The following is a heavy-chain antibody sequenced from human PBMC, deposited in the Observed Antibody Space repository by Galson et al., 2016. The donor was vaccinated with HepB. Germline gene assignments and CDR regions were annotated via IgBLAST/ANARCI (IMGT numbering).Heavy chain of an antibody. CDR1: GFTFSIFA. V-gene: IGHV3-23*01. CDR3: AGGYYGSGSYYAY. D-gene: IGHD3-10*01. CDR2: ISDSGGNT. Sequence: SLRLSCAASGFTFSIFAMNWVRQAPGKGLEWVSGISDSGGNTYFADSVKGRFTISRDNSKNTLYLQMNSLRAEDTAVYYCAGGYYGSGSYYAYWGQGTLVTVSS. J-gene: IGHJ4*02.